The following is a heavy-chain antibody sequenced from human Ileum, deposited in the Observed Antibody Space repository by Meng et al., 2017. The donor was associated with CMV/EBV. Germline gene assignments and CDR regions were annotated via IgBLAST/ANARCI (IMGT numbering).Heavy chain of an antibody. D-gene: IGHD6-13*01. Sequence: ISSCSYYWGWHRQPPGKGLEWIGSIYYSGSTYYNPSLKSRVTISVDTSKNQFSLKLSSVTAADTAVYYCARSDIAAAGTREMNWFDPWGQGTLVTVSS. CDR1: ISSCSYY. J-gene: IGHJ5*02. CDR3: ARSDIAAAGTREMNWFDP. CDR2: IYYSGST. V-gene: IGHV4-39*07.